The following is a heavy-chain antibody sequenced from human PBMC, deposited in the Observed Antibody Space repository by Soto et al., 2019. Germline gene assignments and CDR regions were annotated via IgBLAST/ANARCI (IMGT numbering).Heavy chain of an antibody. CDR2: IYYSGST. D-gene: IGHD6-19*01. J-gene: IGHJ5*02. V-gene: IGHV4-39*01. CDR3: ARLGVAVAGAFDP. CDR1: GGSISSSSYY. Sequence: QLQLQESGPGLVKPSETLSLTCTVSGGSISSSSYYWGWIRQPPGKGLAWIGSIYYSGSTYYNPSLKSRVTISVDTSKNQFSLKLSSVTAADTAVYYCARLGVAVAGAFDPWGQGTLVTVSS.